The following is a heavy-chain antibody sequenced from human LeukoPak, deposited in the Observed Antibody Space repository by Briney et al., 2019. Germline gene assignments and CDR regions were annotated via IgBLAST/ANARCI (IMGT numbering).Heavy chain of an antibody. CDR1: GGTFSSYA. J-gene: IGHJ4*02. V-gene: IGHV1-69*01. D-gene: IGHD6-13*01. CDR3: AREQRGIAAAGTSFDY. Sequence: SVKVSCKASGGTFSSYAISWVRQAPGQGLEWMGGIIPIFGTANYAQKFQGRVTITADESTSTAYLELSSLRSEDTAVYYCAREQRGIAAAGTSFDYWGQGTLVTVSS. CDR2: IIPIFGTA.